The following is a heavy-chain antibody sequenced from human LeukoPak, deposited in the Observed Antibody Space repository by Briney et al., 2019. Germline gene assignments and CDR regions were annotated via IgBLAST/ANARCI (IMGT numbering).Heavy chain of an antibody. CDR1: GFTFSNYW. J-gene: IGHJ4*02. CDR3: ARATYSSSWYVIG. CDR2: INSDGSST. Sequence: PGGSLRLSCAASGFTFSNYWMHWVRQAPGKGLVWVSRINSDGSSTSYADSVKGRFTISRDNAKNTLYLQMNSLRAEDTAVYYCARATYSSSWYVIGWGQGTLVTVSS. V-gene: IGHV3-74*01. D-gene: IGHD6-13*01.